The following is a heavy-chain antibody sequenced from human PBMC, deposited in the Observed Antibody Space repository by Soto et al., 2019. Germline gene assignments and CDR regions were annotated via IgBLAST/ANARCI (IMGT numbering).Heavy chain of an antibody. Sequence: ASVKVSCKASGYTFTSYFMHWVRQAPGQGLEWMGIINPTGGGTRYAQRFQGRVSMTRDASTSTDYMELSSLRHEDTAVYFCARGRGGNYGLDVWGQGTAVTVSS. CDR1: GYTFTSYF. V-gene: IGHV1-46*01. CDR3: ARGRGGNYGLDV. J-gene: IGHJ6*02. CDR2: INPTGGGT. D-gene: IGHD1-26*01.